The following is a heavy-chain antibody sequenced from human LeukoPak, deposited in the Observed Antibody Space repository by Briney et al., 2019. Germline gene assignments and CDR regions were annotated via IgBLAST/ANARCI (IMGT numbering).Heavy chain of an antibody. CDR2: IYSGGST. Sequence: GGSLRLSCAASGFTLSSNYMSWVRQAPGKRLEWVSVIYSGGSTYYADSVKGRFTISRDNSKNTLYLQMNSLRAEDTAVYYRARVTRGTVTAWGQGTLVTVSS. J-gene: IGHJ4*02. V-gene: IGHV3-53*01. CDR1: GFTLSSNY. D-gene: IGHD4-17*01. CDR3: ARVTRGTVTA.